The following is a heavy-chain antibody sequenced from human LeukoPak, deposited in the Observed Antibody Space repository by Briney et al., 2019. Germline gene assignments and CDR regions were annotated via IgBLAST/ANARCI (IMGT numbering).Heavy chain of an antibody. V-gene: IGHV4-59*08. CDR3: ARRCGGSFNWFDP. Sequence: EASETLSLTCTVSGGSISSYYWSWIRQPPGKGLEWIGYIYYSGSTNYNPSLKSRVTISVDTSKNQSSLKLSSVTAADTAVYYCARRCGGSFNWFDPWGQGTLVTVSS. CDR1: GGSISSYY. J-gene: IGHJ5*02. CDR2: IYYSGST. D-gene: IGHD2-15*01.